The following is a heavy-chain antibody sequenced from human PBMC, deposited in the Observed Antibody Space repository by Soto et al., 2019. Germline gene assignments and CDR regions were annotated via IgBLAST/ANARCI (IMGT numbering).Heavy chain of an antibody. CDR3: AIVGATTEIDAFDI. D-gene: IGHD1-26*01. V-gene: IGHV3-7*01. CDR2: IKQDGSEK. J-gene: IGHJ3*02. CDR1: GFTFSSYW. Sequence: SGGSLRLSCAASGFTFSSYWMSWVRQAPGKGLEWVANIKQDGSEKYYVDSVKGRYTISRDNAKNSLYLQMNSLRAEDTAVYYCAIVGATTEIDAFDIWGQGTMVTVSS.